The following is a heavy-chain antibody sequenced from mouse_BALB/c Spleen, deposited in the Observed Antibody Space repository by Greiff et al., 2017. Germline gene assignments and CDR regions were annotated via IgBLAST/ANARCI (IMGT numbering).Heavy chain of an antibody. CDR3: ASEGYDVIAWFAY. J-gene: IGHJ3*01. D-gene: IGHD2-2*01. CDR2: IRSGSSTN. V-gene: IGHV5-17*02. Sequence: EVMLVESGGGLVQPGGSRKLSCAASGFTFSSFGMHWVRQAPEKGLEWVAYIRSGSSTNYYSDTVKGRFTIYRNNPKHVLLLKMTRQRSEDTAMYCVASEGYDVIAWFAYWGQGTLVTVSA. CDR1: GFTFSSFG.